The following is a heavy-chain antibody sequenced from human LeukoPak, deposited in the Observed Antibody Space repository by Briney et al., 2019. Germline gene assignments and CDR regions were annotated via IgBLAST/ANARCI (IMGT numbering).Heavy chain of an antibody. D-gene: IGHD6-19*01. J-gene: IGHJ6*02. CDR2: IWYDGSNK. CDR1: GFTFSSYG. CDR3: ARKGSGWFHYYYYGMDV. V-gene: IGHV3-33*01. Sequence: PGGSLRLSCAASGFTFSSYGMHWVRQAPGKGLEWVAVIWYDGSNKYYADSVKGRFTISRDNSKNTLYLQMSSLRAEDTAVYYCARKGSGWFHYYYYGMDVWGQGTTVTVSS.